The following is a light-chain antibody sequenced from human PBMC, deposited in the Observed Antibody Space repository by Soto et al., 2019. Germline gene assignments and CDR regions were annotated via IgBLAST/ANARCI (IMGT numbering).Light chain of an antibody. CDR3: SSYTSSSPFYV. J-gene: IGLJ1*01. CDR2: DVT. CDR1: SSDVGGYNY. V-gene: IGLV2-11*01. Sequence: QSALTQPRSVSGSPGQSVTISCTGTSSDVGGYNYVSWYQQHPDTAPKLLIYDVTKRPSGVPDRFSGSKSGNTASLTISGLHADDEADYFCSSYTSSSPFYVFGTGTKVTVL.